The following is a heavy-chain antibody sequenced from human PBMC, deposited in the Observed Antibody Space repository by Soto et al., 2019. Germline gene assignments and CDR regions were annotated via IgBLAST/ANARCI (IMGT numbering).Heavy chain of an antibody. J-gene: IGHJ4*02. Sequence: SETLSLTCTVSGGSISSYYWSWIRQPPGKGLEWIGYIYYSGSTNYNPSLKSRVTISVDTSKNQFSLKLSSVTAADTAVYYCARDRGSYYPFDYWGQGTLVTVS. CDR1: GGSISSYY. D-gene: IGHD1-26*01. CDR3: ARDRGSYYPFDY. V-gene: IGHV4-59*01. CDR2: IYYSGST.